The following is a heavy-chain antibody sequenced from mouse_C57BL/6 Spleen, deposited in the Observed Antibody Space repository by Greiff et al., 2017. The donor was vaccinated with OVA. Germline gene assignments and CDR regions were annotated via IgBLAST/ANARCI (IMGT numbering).Heavy chain of an antibody. CDR1: GYTFTGYW. D-gene: IGHD2-4*01. V-gene: IGHV1-9*01. J-gene: IGHJ1*03. Sequence: QVQLQQSGAELMKPGASVKLSCKATGYTFTGYWIEWVKQRPGHGLEWIGEILPGSGSTNSNEKFKGKATFTVDTSSTTTYLQLSSLTTEDSVYYCCARGADYDGYCYFDVWGTGTTVTVSS. CDR3: ARGADYDGYCYFDV. CDR2: ILPGSGST.